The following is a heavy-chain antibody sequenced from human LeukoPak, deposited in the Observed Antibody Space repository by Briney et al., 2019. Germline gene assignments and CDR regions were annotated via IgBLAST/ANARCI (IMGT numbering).Heavy chain of an antibody. CDR3: AKDTRSLWHLDTFDM. J-gene: IGHJ3*02. CDR2: ISDSGYST. CDR1: GFTFSSYV. D-gene: IGHD2-15*01. Sequence: PGGSLRLSCAASGFTFSSYVMGWVRQAPGKGLEWVSGISDSGYSTYYVDSVKGRFTISRDNSKHTLYLQMNSLSADHTAVYYCAKDTRSLWHLDTFDMWGQGTMVTASS. V-gene: IGHV3-23*01.